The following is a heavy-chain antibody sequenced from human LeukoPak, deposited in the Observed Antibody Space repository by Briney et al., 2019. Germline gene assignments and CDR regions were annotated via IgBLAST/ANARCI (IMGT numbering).Heavy chain of an antibody. CDR1: GFIFSHYG. CDR2: IRDRGDST. D-gene: IGHD1-26*01. V-gene: IGHV3-23*01. CDR3: TKDLSGSDWVADF. J-gene: IGHJ4*02. Sequence: GGSLRLSCAASGFIFSHYGMSWVRQAPGKGLEWVASIRDRGDSTYYAVSVKGRFTISRDNSKNTVDLRMHSLRAEDSAIYYCTKDLSGSDWVADFWGQGTLVTVSS.